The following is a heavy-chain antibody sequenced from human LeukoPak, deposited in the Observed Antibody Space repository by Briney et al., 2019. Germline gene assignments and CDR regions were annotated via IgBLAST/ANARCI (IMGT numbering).Heavy chain of an antibody. CDR1: GGSISSSSYY. V-gene: IGHV4-39*07. Sequence: SETLSLTCTVSGGSISSSSYYWGWIRQPPGKGLEWIGSIYYSRSTYYNPSLKSRVTISVDTSKNQFSLKLSSVTAADTAVYYCARGRTYFDYWGQGTLVTVSS. D-gene: IGHD3/OR15-3a*01. J-gene: IGHJ4*02. CDR3: ARGRTYFDY. CDR2: IYYSRST.